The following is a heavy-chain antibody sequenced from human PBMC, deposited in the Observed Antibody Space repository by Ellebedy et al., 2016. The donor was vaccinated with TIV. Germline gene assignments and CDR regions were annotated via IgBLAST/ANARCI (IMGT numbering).Heavy chain of an antibody. V-gene: IGHV3-30*18. CDR2: ISYDGSNK. CDR1: GFTFSGYA. Sequence: PGGSLRLSCAASGFTFSGYAMSWVRQAPGTGLEWVAVISYDGSNKYYADSVKGRFTISRDNSKNNLYLHMNSLRAEDTAVYYCAKDTHRVAVAGTGGYWGQGTLVTVSS. J-gene: IGHJ4*02. CDR3: AKDTHRVAVAGTGGY. D-gene: IGHD6-19*01.